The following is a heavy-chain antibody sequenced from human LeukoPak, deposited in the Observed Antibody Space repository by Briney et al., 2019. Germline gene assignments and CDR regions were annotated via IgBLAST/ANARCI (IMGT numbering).Heavy chain of an antibody. D-gene: IGHD3-22*01. J-gene: IGHJ4*02. Sequence: SETLSLTCTVSGGSISSGDYYWSWIRQPPGKGLEWIGYIYYSGSTYYNPSLKSRITISVDTSKNQFSLKLGSVTAADTAVYYCARGYYDSSGYRFDYWGQGTLVTVSS. CDR2: IYYSGST. V-gene: IGHV4-30-4*01. CDR3: ARGYYDSSGYRFDY. CDR1: GGSISSGDYY.